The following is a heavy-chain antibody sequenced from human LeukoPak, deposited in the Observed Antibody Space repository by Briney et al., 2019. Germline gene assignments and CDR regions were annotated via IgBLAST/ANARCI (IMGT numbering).Heavy chain of an antibody. CDR3: ARGRVISGWTAGYYYGMDV. CDR1: GYTFTSYG. V-gene: IGHV1-2*02. CDR2: INPNSGGT. J-gene: IGHJ6*02. D-gene: IGHD6-19*01. Sequence: ASVKVSCKASGYTFTSYGISWVRQAPGQGLEWMGWINPNSGGTNYAQKFQGRVTMTRDTSISTAYMELSRLRSDDTAVYYCARGRVISGWTAGYYYGMDVWGQGTTVTVSS.